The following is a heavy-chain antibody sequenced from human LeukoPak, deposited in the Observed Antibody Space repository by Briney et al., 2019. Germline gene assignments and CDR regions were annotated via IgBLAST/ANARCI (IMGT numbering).Heavy chain of an antibody. Sequence: PGGSLRLSCAASGFTFSAYAMSWDRPAPGKGLERVSAISVGLVTTPYADSVKGRFTISRDNSKNTLYLQMNSLRADDTAVYYCVKCTAACQHTYFDPWGQGTLVTVS. CDR3: VKCTAACQHTYFDP. D-gene: IGHD2-8*02. V-gene: IGHV3-23*01. CDR2: ISVGLVTT. CDR1: GFTFSAYA. J-gene: IGHJ5*02.